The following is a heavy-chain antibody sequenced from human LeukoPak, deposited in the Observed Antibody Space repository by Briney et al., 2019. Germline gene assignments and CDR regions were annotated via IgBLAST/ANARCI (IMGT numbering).Heavy chain of an antibody. CDR2: IYHSGST. V-gene: IGHV4-4*02. CDR1: GGSISSSNW. J-gene: IGHJ6*02. Sequence: PSETLSLTCAVSGGSISSSNWWSWVRQPPGKGLEWIGEIYHSGSTNYNPSLKSRVTISVDKSKNQFSLKLSSVTAADTAVYYCARGVSGHRYYYYYGMDVWGQGTTVTVSS. CDR3: ARGVSGHRYYYYYGMDV.